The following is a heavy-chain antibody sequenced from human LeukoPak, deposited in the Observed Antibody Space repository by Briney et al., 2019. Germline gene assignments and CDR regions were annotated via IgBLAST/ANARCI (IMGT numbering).Heavy chain of an antibody. V-gene: IGHV1-18*01. CDR1: GYSFTTYG. Sequence: GASVKVSCKASGYSFTTYGISWVRQAPGQGIEWMGWISANNNNTDNVQKLQGRVTMTTDTSTSTAYMELRSLRSDDTAVYYCARALYHTFDYWGQGTLVTVSS. CDR3: ARALYHTFDY. J-gene: IGHJ4*02. D-gene: IGHD2-2*01. CDR2: ISANNNNT.